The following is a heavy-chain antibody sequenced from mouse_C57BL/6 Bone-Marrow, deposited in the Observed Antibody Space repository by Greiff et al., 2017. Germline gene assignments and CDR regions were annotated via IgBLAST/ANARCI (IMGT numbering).Heavy chain of an antibody. D-gene: IGHD2-14*01. CDR1: GFNITDDY. V-gene: IGHV14-4*01. CDR2: IDPETGDT. CDR3: TTGGTAY. J-gene: IGHJ3*01. Sequence: EVQLQQSGAELVRPGASVKLSCTASGFNITDDYMHWVKQRPEQGLEWIGWIDPETGDTESASQFQGKDTITADTSSNTAYLQLSSLTSEGTAVYFCTTGGTAYWGQGTLVTVYA.